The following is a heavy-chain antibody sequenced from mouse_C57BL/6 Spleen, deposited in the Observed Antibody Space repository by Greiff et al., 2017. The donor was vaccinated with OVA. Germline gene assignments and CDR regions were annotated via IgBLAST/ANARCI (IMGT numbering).Heavy chain of an antibody. Sequence: QVQLQQPGAELVKPGASVKLSCKASGYTFTSYWMHWVKQRPGRGLEWIGRIDPNSGGTKYNEKFKSKATLTVDKPSSTAYMQLSSLTSEDSAVYDCARGIPNYYGSGGYFDVWGTGTTVTVSS. D-gene: IGHD1-1*01. CDR1: GYTFTSYW. CDR2: IDPNSGGT. CDR3: ARGIPNYYGSGGYFDV. V-gene: IGHV1-72*01. J-gene: IGHJ1*03.